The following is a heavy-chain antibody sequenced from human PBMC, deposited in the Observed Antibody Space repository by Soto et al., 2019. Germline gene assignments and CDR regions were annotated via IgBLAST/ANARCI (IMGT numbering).Heavy chain of an antibody. J-gene: IGHJ4*02. D-gene: IGHD6-13*01. CDR3: ARTEKTDSSSGWTRKDKYYFDY. CDR2: INPNSGGT. Sequence: QVPLVQSGAEVKKPGASVKVSCKASGYTFTGYYMHWVRQAPGQGLEWMGWINPNSGGTNYAQKFQGWVTMTRDTSISTAYMELSSLRSDDTAVYDCARTEKTDSSSGWTRKDKYYFDYWGQGTLVTVSS. CDR1: GYTFTGYY. V-gene: IGHV1-2*04.